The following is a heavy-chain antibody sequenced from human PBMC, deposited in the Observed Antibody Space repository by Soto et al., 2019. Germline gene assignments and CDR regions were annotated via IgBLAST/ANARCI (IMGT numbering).Heavy chain of an antibody. D-gene: IGHD3-3*01. CDR3: ARHLRSGFHTTHYYGMDV. V-gene: IGHV5-51*01. Sequence: PGESLKISCKGSGYSFANYWVAWVRQDPGKGLEWMGNIFPTETDDPDIRYSPSFQGKVTISADKSVTTAHLQWSSLRASDTAIYYCARHLRSGFHTTHYYGMDVWGQGTTVTVSS. CDR2: IFPTETDDPDI. CDR1: GYSFANYW. J-gene: IGHJ6*02.